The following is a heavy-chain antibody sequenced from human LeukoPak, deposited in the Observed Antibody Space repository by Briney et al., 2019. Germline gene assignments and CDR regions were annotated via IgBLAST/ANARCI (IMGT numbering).Heavy chain of an antibody. CDR3: AKDKGSGSPRGMDV. V-gene: IGHV3-9*01. D-gene: IGHD3-10*01. CDR1: GFTFDDYA. Sequence: GRSLRLSCAASGFTFDDYAMHWVRHAPGKGLEWVSGISWNSGSIGYADSVKGRFTISRDNAKNSLYLQMNSLRAGDTALYYCAKDKGSGSPRGMDVWGQGTTVTVSS. CDR2: ISWNSGSI. J-gene: IGHJ6*02.